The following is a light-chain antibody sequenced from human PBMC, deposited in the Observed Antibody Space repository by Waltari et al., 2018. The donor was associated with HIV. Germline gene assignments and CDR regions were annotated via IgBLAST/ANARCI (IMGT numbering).Light chain of an antibody. CDR3: QQYYSDPMYT. CDR1: EGISNS. V-gene: IGKV1-NL1*01. CDR2: AVS. Sequence: DIQMTQSPSSLSASVGERVTITCRASEGISNSLAWYQQQPGKAPKLLLYAVSTLESGVPSRCSGMGSGTDYTLTISSLHPEDFATYYCQQYYSDPMYTFGQGTKLEIK. J-gene: IGKJ2*01.